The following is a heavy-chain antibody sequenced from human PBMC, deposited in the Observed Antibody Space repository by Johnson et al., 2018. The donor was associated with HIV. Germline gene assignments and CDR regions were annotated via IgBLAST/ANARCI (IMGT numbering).Heavy chain of an antibody. V-gene: IGHV3-30-3*01. CDR3: ARGPLELDAFDI. D-gene: IGHD1-7*01. CDR1: GFTFSSYA. J-gene: IGHJ3*02. CDR2: ISYDGSNK. Sequence: QVQLVESGGGVVQPGRSLRLSCAASGFTFSSYAMHWVRQAPGTGLEWVAVISYDGSNKYYADSVKGRFTISRDNSKNTLYLQMNSLRAEDTAVYYCARGPLELDAFDIWGQGTMVTVSS.